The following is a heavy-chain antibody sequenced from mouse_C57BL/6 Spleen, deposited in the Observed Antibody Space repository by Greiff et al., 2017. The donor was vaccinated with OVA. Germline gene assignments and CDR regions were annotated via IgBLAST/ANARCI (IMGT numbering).Heavy chain of an antibody. CDR2: IDPSDSET. CDR3: ARGYYGSSYVNLDY. J-gene: IGHJ2*01. Sequence: QVQLQQPGAELVRPGSSVKLSCKASGYTFTSYWVHWVKQRPIQGLEWIGNIDPSDSETHYNQKFKDKATLTVDKSSSTAYMQLSSLTSEDSAVYYCARGYYGSSYVNLDYWGQGTTLTVSS. V-gene: IGHV1-52*01. D-gene: IGHD1-1*01. CDR1: GYTFTSYW.